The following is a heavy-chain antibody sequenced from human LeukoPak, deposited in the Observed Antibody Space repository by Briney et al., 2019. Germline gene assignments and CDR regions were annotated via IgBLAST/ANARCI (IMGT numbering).Heavy chain of an antibody. V-gene: IGHV3-48*03. CDR1: GFTFSSYE. D-gene: IGHD3-22*01. CDR2: ISSSGSTI. CDR3: ASLAPSSGFFDY. Sequence: GGSLRLSCAASGFTFSSYEMNWVRQAPGEGLEWVSYISSSGSTIYYADSVKGRFTISRDNAKNSLYLQMNSLRAEDTAVYYCASLAPSSGFFDYWGQGTLVTVSS. J-gene: IGHJ4*02.